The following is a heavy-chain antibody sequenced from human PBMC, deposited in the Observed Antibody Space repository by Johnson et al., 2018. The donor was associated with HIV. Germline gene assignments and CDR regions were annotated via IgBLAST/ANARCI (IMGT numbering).Heavy chain of an antibody. CDR1: GFTLSSYG. CDR2: IRYDGGDK. J-gene: IGHJ3*02. V-gene: IGHV3-30*02. Sequence: QVQLVESGGGVVQPGGSLRLSCAASGFTLSSYGMHWVRQAPGKGLEWVAVIRYDGGDKYSADSVEGRFTISRDNSKNTLYLQMNSLRPEDTAVYYCAKGEPVAFDSWGQGTMVTVSS. CDR3: AKGEPVAFDS. D-gene: IGHD1-14*01.